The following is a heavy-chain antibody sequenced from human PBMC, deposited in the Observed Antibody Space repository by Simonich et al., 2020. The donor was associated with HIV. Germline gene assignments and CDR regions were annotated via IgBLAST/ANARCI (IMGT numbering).Heavy chain of an antibody. J-gene: IGHJ5*02. V-gene: IGHV1-8*03. CDR2: TNPNSGNT. CDR3: ARGTYNGYDWNWFDP. Sequence: QVQLVQSGAEVKKPGASVKVSCKTSGYSFTSYDINWVRQATGQGLEWMGWTNPNSGNTGYAQKFQGRVTITRNTSIRTPYMELRSLRSDDTAVYYCARGTYNGYDWNWFDPWGQGTLVTVSS. CDR1: GYSFTSYD. D-gene: IGHD5-12*01.